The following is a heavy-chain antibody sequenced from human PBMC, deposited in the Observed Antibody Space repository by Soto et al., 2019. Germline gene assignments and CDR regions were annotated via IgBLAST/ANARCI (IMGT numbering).Heavy chain of an antibody. D-gene: IGHD3-22*01. Sequence: GGSLRLSCAASGFTFSNAWMNWVRQAPGKGLEWVGRIKSKTDGGTTDYAAPVKGRFTISRDDSKNTLYLQMNSLKTEDTAVYYCTTVFDKELIVVVHDAFDIWGQGTMVTVSS. CDR3: TTVFDKELIVVVHDAFDI. V-gene: IGHV3-15*07. J-gene: IGHJ3*02. CDR1: GFTFSNAW. CDR2: IKSKTDGGTT.